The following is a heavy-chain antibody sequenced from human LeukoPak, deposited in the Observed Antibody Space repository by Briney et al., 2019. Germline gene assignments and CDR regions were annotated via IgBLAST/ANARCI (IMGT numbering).Heavy chain of an antibody. CDR1: GFTFSTYA. CDR3: TRDLTGHYSIDY. CDR2: ISNNGRNK. J-gene: IGHJ4*02. V-gene: IGHV3-30*04. D-gene: IGHD3-22*01. Sequence: PGRSLRLSCAASGFTFSTYAIHWVRQAPGKGLEWVAFISNNGRNKDYADSMKGRFTISRDNSKNTLYRQVNSLRPDDTAIYYCTRDLTGHYSIDYWGQGTLVTVSS.